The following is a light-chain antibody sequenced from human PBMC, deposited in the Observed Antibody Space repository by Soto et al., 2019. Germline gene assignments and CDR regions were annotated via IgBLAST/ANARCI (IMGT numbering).Light chain of an antibody. V-gene: IGLV2-8*01. Sequence: QSVLTQPPSASGSPGQSVTISCTGTSSDVGGYNFVSWYQQYPGKAPKLMIYEVNKRPSGVPNRFSGSKSGNTASLTVSGLQAEDEADYYCSSYVGYTNRYVFGTGTKVTVL. CDR1: SSDVGGYNF. CDR2: EVN. CDR3: SSYVGYTNRYV. J-gene: IGLJ1*01.